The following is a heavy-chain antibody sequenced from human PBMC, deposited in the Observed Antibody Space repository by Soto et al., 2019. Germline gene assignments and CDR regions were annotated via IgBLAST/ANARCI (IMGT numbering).Heavy chain of an antibody. Sequence: GGSLRLSCAASGFTFSSYSMNWVRQAPGKGLEWVSYISSSSSTIYYADSVKGRFTISRDNAKNSLYLQMNSLRDEDTAVYYCARNTYYYDSSGYYYFDYWGQGTMVTVSS. CDR2: ISSSSSTI. CDR1: GFTFSSYS. D-gene: IGHD3-22*01. J-gene: IGHJ4*02. V-gene: IGHV3-48*02. CDR3: ARNTYYYDSSGYYYFDY.